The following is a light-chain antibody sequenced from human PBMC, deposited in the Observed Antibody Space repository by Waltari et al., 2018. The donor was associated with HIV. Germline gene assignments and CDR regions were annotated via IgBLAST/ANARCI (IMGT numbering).Light chain of an antibody. Sequence: DIVLTQSPVSLPVTPGEPASLSCSPSQSLLKSNGYIYLDWYLQKPGQSPQLLIYLASNRASGVPDSFSGSGSATDFTLKISKVEAEDVGVYYCMQGLEFPLTFGGGTRVEIK. CDR2: LAS. V-gene: IGKV2-28*01. J-gene: IGKJ4*01. CDR3: MQGLEFPLT. CDR1: QSLLKSNGYIY.